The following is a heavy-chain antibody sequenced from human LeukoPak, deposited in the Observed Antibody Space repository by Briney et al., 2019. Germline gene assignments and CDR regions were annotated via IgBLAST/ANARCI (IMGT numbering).Heavy chain of an antibody. Sequence: SVKVSCKASGGTFSSYAISWVRQAPGQGLEWMGGIIPIFGTANYAQKFQGRVTMTTDTSTSTAYMELRSLRSDDTAVYYCARCGSYYYYYMDVWGKGTTVTISS. D-gene: IGHD5-12*01. CDR3: ARCGSYYYYYMDV. J-gene: IGHJ6*03. V-gene: IGHV1-69*05. CDR1: GGTFSSYA. CDR2: IIPIFGTA.